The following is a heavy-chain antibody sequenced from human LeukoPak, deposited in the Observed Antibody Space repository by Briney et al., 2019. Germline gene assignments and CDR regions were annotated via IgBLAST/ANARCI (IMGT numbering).Heavy chain of an antibody. CDR3: ARVSEMATILYYYGMDV. Sequence: GSSVKVSCKASGGTFSSYAISWVRQAPGQGLEWMGRIIPILGIANYAQKFQGRVTITADKSTSTAYMELSGLRSEDTAVYYCARVSEMATILYYYGMDVWGQGTTVTVSS. CDR2: IIPILGIA. V-gene: IGHV1-69*04. D-gene: IGHD5-24*01. CDR1: GGTFSSYA. J-gene: IGHJ6*02.